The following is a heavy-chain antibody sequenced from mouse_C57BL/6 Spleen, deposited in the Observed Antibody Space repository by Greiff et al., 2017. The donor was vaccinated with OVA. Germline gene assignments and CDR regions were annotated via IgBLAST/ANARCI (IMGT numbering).Heavy chain of an antibody. J-gene: IGHJ4*01. V-gene: IGHV7-1*01. Sequence: EVKLVESGGGLVQSGRSLRLSCATSGFTFSDFYMEWVRQAPGKGLEWIAASRNKANDYTTEYSASVKGRFIVSRDTSQSILYLQMNALRAEDTAIYYCARDLDGYYGAMDYWGQGTSVTVSS. D-gene: IGHD2-3*01. CDR2: SRNKANDYTT. CDR3: ARDLDGYYGAMDY. CDR1: GFTFSDFY.